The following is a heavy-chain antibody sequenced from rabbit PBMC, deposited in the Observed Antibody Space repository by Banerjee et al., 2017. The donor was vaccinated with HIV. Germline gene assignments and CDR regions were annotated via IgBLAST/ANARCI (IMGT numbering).Heavy chain of an antibody. D-gene: IGHD6-1*01. CDR3: ARSNRGTYGYGL. J-gene: IGHJ4*01. Sequence: QEQLVESGGGLVQPGGSLKLSCKASGFDFSSYGVSWVRQAPGKGLEWIGYIDPVFGSTYYASWVNGRFTISSHNAQNTLYLQLNSLTAADTATYFCARSNRGTYGYGLWGPGTLVTVS. CDR2: IDPVFGST. CDR1: GFDFSSYG. V-gene: IGHV1S47*01.